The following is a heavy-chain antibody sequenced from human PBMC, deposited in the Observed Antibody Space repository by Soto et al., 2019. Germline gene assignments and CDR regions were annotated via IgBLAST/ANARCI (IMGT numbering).Heavy chain of an antibody. Sequence: GGSLRLSCTASGFTFSSSAMSWVRQAPGRGLEWVSGISRSGAGTYYADSVKGRFTISRDNSKNTLYLQMSGLRAEDAAVYYCAKGPTVFGAVISFDYYYDMYVWGQGTPVTVSS. CDR1: GFTFSSSA. D-gene: IGHD3-3*01. J-gene: IGHJ6*02. V-gene: IGHV3-23*01. CDR3: AKGPTVFGAVISFDYYYDMYV. CDR2: ISRSGAGT.